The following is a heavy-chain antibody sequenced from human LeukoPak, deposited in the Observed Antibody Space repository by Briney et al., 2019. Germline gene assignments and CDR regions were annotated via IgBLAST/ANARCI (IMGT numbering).Heavy chain of an antibody. CDR2: IWYDGSNK. D-gene: IGHD1-26*01. J-gene: IGHJ4*02. CDR1: GFTFSSYG. Sequence: VESGGGVVQPGRSLRLSCAASGFTFSSYGMHWVRQAPGKGLEWVAVIWYDGSNKYYADSVKGRFTISRDNSKNTLYLQMNSLRAEDTAVYYCARDRVRWELLEAVDYWGQGTLVTVSS. V-gene: IGHV3-33*01. CDR3: ARDRVRWELLEAVDY.